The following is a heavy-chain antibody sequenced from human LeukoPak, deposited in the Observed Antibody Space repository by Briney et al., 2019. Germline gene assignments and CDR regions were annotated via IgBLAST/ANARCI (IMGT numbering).Heavy chain of an antibody. V-gene: IGHV3-23*01. D-gene: IGHD5-12*01. CDR3: AKDMQTWPRFPDY. Sequence: PGGSLRPSCGASGFTFSNYPVSWVRQARGKGVEWVSGINDNGSIRFYAASVRGRFTSSRDNPKNTLYLQMNGLRVEDTAVYYCAKDMQTWPRFPDYWGQGTLVTVSS. CDR1: GFTFSNYP. CDR2: INDNGSIR. J-gene: IGHJ4*02.